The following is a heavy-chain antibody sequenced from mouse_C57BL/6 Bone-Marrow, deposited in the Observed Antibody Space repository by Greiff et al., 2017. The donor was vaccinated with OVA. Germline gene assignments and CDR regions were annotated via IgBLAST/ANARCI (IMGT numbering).Heavy chain of an antibody. CDR3: ARIESYYGSSSFDY. CDR1: GFSLSTFGMG. D-gene: IGHD1-1*01. J-gene: IGHJ2*01. CDR2: IWWDDDK. Sequence: VMLVESGPGILQPSQTPSLTCSFSGFSLSTFGMGVGWIRQPSGKGLEWLAHIWWDDDKYYNPALKSRLTISKDTSKNQVVLKIANVDTADTATYYCARIESYYGSSSFDYWGQSTTLTVSS. V-gene: IGHV8-8*01.